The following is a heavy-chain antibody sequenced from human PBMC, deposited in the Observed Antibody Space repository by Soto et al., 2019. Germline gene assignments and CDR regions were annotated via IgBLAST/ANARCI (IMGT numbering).Heavy chain of an antibody. CDR2: ISSSSTI. CDR3: ARADGSGSYYNPQYYFDY. Sequence: GGSLRLSCAASGFTFSSYSMNWVRQAPGKGLEWVSYISSSSTIYYADSVKGRFTISRDNAKNSLYLQMNSLRDEDTAVYYCARADGSGSYYNPQYYFDYWGQGTLVTVSS. CDR1: GFTFSSYS. V-gene: IGHV3-48*02. D-gene: IGHD3-10*01. J-gene: IGHJ4*02.